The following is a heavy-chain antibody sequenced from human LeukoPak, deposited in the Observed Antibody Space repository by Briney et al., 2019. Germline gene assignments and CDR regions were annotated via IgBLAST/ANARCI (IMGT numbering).Heavy chain of an antibody. J-gene: IGHJ4*02. CDR1: GFTFDDYA. Sequence: PGRSLRLSCAASGFTFDDYAMHWVRQAPGKGLVWVSRINSDGSSTSYADSVRGRFTISRDNAKNTLYLQMNSLRAEDTAVYYCARGSIFGVVILQYFDYWGQGTLVTVSS. CDR3: ARGSIFGVVILQYFDY. D-gene: IGHD3-3*01. V-gene: IGHV3-74*01. CDR2: INSDGSST.